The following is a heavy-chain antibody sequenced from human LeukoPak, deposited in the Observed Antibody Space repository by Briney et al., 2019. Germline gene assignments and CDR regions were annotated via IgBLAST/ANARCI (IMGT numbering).Heavy chain of an antibody. V-gene: IGHV4-34*01. CDR1: GGSFSGYY. CDR2: INHSGST. D-gene: IGHD3-16*01. J-gene: IGHJ4*02. Sequence: SETLSLTCAVYGGSFSGYYWSWIRQPPGKGLEWIGEINHSGSTNYNPSLKSRVTISVETSKNQFSLKLSSVTAAGTAVYYCARVRGRYYFDYWGQGTLVTVSS. CDR3: ARVRGRYYFDY.